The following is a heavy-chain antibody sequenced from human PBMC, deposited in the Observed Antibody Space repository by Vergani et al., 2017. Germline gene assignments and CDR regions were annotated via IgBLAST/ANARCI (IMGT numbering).Heavy chain of an antibody. V-gene: IGHV1-69*02. D-gene: IGHD2-2*01. Sequence: QVQLVQSGAEVKKPGSSVKVSCKASVGTFSSYTISWVRQAPGQGIEWMGRIIPILGIANYAQKFQGRVTITADKSTSTAYMELSSLRSEDTAVYYCASFCSSTSCFYFDYWGQGTLVTVSS. CDR2: IIPILGIA. CDR3: ASFCSSTSCFYFDY. CDR1: VGTFSSYT. J-gene: IGHJ4*02.